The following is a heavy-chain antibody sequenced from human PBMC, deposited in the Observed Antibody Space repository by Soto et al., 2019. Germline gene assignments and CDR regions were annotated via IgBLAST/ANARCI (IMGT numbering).Heavy chain of an antibody. CDR1: GYSFTGYY. D-gene: IGHD6-13*01. V-gene: IGHV1-2*04. CDR2: INPNSGGT. CDR3: ARGLIAATNWFDP. Sequence: GASVKVSCKASGYSFTGYYMHWVRQAPGQGLEWMGWINPNSGGTNYAQKFQGWVTMTRDTSTSTVYMELSSLRSEDTAVYYCARGLIAATNWFDPWGQGTLVTVSS. J-gene: IGHJ5*02.